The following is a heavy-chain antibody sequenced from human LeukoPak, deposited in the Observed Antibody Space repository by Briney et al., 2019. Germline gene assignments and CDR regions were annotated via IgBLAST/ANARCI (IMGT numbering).Heavy chain of an antibody. Sequence: PSETLSLTCTVSGGSISSYYWSWIRQPAGKGLEWIGHIYTSETTNYNPSLKSRVTMSVDTSKNQFSLNMSSVTAADTAVYYCARHAMVRGIDYWGQGTLVTVSS. CDR3: ARHAMVRGIDY. V-gene: IGHV4-4*07. J-gene: IGHJ4*02. D-gene: IGHD3-10*01. CDR2: IYTSETT. CDR1: GGSISSYY.